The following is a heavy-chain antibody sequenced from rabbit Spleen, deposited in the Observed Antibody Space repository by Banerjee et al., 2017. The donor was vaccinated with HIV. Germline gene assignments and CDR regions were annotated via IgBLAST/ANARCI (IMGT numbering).Heavy chain of an antibody. CDR1: GFSLTYNNV. CDR3: ARDGAGGSYCAL. J-gene: IGHJ3*01. D-gene: IGHD8-1*01. V-gene: IGHV1S40*01. CDR2: INSKSGED. Sequence: QSLEESGGDLVKPGASLTLTCTASGFSLTYNNVMCWVRQAPGKGLEWIACINSKSGEDVYATWAKGRFTISKTSSTTVTLQMTSLTAADTATYFCARDGAGGSYCALWGQGTLVTVS.